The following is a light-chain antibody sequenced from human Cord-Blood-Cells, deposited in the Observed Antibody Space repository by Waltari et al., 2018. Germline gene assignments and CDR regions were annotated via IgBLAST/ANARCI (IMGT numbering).Light chain of an antibody. CDR1: SSDVGGYNY. CDR2: DVS. CDR3: SSYTSSSTLV. J-gene: IGLJ2*01. Sequence: QSALTQPASVSGSPGQSITISCTGTSSDVGGYNYVSWYQQHPGKAPKLMIYDVSNPPLGVSNRFSGSKSGNTASLTISGLQAEDEADYYCSSYTSSSTLVFGGGTKLTVL. V-gene: IGLV2-14*01.